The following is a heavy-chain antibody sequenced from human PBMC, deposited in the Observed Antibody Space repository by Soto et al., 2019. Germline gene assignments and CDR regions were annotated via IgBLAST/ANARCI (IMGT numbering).Heavy chain of an antibody. J-gene: IGHJ4*02. CDR3: TSGAPYHTGADY. CDR1: GFTFSEYA. V-gene: IGHV3-9*01. CDR2: ISYNSGSI. Sequence: GGSLRLSCVASGFTFSEYAMHWVRQAPGKGLEWVSGISYNSGSIGYAASVKGRFSVSRDNDKKSLYLQMDNLRPEDTAFYYCTSGAPYHTGADYWGQGTLVTVSS. D-gene: IGHD2-15*01.